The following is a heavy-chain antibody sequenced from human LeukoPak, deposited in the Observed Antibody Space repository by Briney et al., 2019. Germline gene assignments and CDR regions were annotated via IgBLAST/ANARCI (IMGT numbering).Heavy chain of an antibody. D-gene: IGHD6-13*01. V-gene: IGHV5-10-1*01. CDR3: ARHGAAAGTEYGMDV. CDR2: IDPSDSYT. Sequence: GESLRISCKGSGYSFTSYWISWVRQMPGKGLEWMGRIDPSDSYTNYSPSFQGHVTISADKSISTAYLQRSSLKASDTAMYYCARHGAAAGTEYGMDVWGKGTTVTVSS. J-gene: IGHJ6*04. CDR1: GYSFTSYW.